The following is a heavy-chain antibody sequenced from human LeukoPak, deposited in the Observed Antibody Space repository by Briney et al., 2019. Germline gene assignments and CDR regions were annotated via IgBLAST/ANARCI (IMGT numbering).Heavy chain of an antibody. V-gene: IGHV3-49*04. CDR2: IRSQAYSGTT. CDR3: TRDIVSISQPYYFDY. D-gene: IGHD2-2*01. J-gene: IGHJ4*02. CDR1: GFTFGYHA. Sequence: GGSLRLSCTASGFTFGYHAINWVRQAPGRGLEWVGFIRSQAYSGTTEYATSVKDRFTISRDDSKNIAYLQMNSLKTEDTAVYYCTRDIVSISQPYYFDYWGQGTLVTVSS.